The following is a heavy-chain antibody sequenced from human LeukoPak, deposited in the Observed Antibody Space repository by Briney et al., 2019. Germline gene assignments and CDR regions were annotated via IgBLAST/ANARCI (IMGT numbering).Heavy chain of an antibody. D-gene: IGHD3-22*01. CDR2: IYYSGST. CDR1: GGSISSSNW. Sequence: SETLSLTCAVSGGSISSSNWWSWVRQPPGKRLEWIGSIYYSGSTHYNPSLKSRVTISVDTSKNQFSLKLSSVTAADTAVYYCARDRFDDSSGYYYHYYYYMDVWGKGTTVTVSS. CDR3: ARDRFDDSSGYYYHYYYYMDV. V-gene: IGHV4-4*02. J-gene: IGHJ6*03.